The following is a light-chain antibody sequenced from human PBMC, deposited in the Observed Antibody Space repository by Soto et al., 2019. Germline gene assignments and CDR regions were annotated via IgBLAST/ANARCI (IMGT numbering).Light chain of an antibody. Sequence: DIQMTQSPSTLSASVGDRVTITCRASQSISSWLAWYQQKPGKAPKLLIYKSSSLESAVTSRFSCRGSGTEFTLTISSLQPDDFGTYYCQQYNSYSWTFGQGTKVEIK. V-gene: IGKV1-5*03. CDR3: QQYNSYSWT. CDR1: QSISSW. CDR2: KSS. J-gene: IGKJ1*01.